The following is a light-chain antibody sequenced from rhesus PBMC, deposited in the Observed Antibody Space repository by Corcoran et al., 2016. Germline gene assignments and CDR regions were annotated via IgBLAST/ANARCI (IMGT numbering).Light chain of an antibody. CDR1: QSLLHSDGYTY. V-gene: IGKV2-78*01. CDR2: LGS. Sequence: DIVMTQTPLSLPVTPGEPASISCRSSQSLLHSDGYTYLDWYLQKPGQSPHLLINLGSNRASGVPERFRGSGSGTDFTLKISRVEAEDVGVYYCMQGTQLPPTFGGGTKVELK. CDR3: MQGTQLPPT. J-gene: IGKJ4*01.